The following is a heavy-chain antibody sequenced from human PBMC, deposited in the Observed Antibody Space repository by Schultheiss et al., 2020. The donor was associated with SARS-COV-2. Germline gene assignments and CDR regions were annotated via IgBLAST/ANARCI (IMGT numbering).Heavy chain of an antibody. CDR2: ISSSGSTI. CDR3: ARGRYDSSGYYYSYSFDY. D-gene: IGHD3-22*01. V-gene: IGHV3-48*03. CDR1: GFTFSSYE. J-gene: IGHJ4*02. Sequence: GGSLRLSCAASGFTFSSYEMNWVRQAPGKGLEWVSYISSSGSTIYYADSVKGRFTISRDNAKNSLYLQMNSLRAEDTAVYYCARGRYDSSGYYYSYSFDYWGQGTLVTVSS.